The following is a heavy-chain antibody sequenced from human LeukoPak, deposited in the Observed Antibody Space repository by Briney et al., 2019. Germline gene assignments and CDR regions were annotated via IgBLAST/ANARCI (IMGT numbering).Heavy chain of an antibody. J-gene: IGHJ3*02. CDR2: IYSDGAT. CDR3: ARDFHHRYYDSSGYNAFDI. CDR1: GFTVSSNY. D-gene: IGHD3-22*01. V-gene: IGHV3-53*01. Sequence: GGSLRLSCAASGFTVSSNYMSWVRQPPGKGLEWVSEIYSDGATYYAASVKGRFSISRDNSKNTVYLHMNSLRADDTAVFYCARDFHHRYYDSSGYNAFDIWGQGTMVTVSS.